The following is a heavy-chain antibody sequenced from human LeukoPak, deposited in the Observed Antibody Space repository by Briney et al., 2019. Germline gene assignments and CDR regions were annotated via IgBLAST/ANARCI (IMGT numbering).Heavy chain of an antibody. CDR2: ISGSGGST. CDR3: AKDVEDIVVVQNY. Sequence: GGSLRLSCAASGFTFSSYAMSWVRQAPGKGLEWVSAISGSGGSTYYADSVKGRFTISRDNSKNTLYLQMNSPRAEDTAVYYCAKDVEDIVVVQNYWGQGTLVTVSS. J-gene: IGHJ4*02. D-gene: IGHD2-2*01. CDR1: GFTFSSYA. V-gene: IGHV3-23*01.